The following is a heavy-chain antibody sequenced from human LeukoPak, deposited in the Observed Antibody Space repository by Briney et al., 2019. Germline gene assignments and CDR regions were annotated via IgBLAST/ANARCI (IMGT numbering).Heavy chain of an antibody. CDR1: GGSISSSYW. J-gene: IGHJ4*02. V-gene: IGHV4-4*02. CDR2: IYHSGST. D-gene: IGHD4-23*01. CDR3: ARNAGKSDVDY. Sequence: PSETLSLTCAVSGGSISSSYWWTWVRQPPGKGLEWIGEIYHSGSTNYNPSLRSRVTISVDKSDNQFSLKLNSMTAADTAVYYCARNAGKSDVDYWGQGTLVTASA.